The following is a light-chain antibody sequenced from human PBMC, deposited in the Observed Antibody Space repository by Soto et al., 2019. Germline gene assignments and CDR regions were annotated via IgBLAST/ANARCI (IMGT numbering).Light chain of an antibody. J-gene: IGKJ5*01. CDR2: GAF. CDR1: PSVPNY. CDR3: QQHNQWPIT. Sequence: EIVLTQSPATLSLSPVERATLSCRASPSVPNYLAWYQQKPGQAPRLLIYGAFNRATGIPARFSGSGSGAEFTLTINSLQSEDSAVYYCQQHNQWPITFGQGTRLAIK. V-gene: IGKV3D-15*01.